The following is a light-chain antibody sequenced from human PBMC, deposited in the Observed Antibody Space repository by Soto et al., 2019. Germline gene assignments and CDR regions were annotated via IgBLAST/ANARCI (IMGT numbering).Light chain of an antibody. CDR2: RTS. V-gene: IGKV1-12*01. CDR3: QQGNSLPYT. Sequence: DIQMTQSPSSVSASVGDRVTITCRASQDISSRVAWYQQKPGKAPKLLIYRTSTLQSGVPSRFSGSGSWTHFTLTVSSLQPEDFATYYCQQGNSLPYTFGQGTKLEIK. CDR1: QDISSR. J-gene: IGKJ2*01.